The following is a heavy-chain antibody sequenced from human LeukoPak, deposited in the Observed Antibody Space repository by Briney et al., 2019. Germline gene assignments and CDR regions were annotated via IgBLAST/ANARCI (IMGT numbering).Heavy chain of an antibody. Sequence: SETLSLTCTVSGGSISSGGYYWSWIRQHPGKGLEWIGYIYYSGSTYYNPSLKSRVTISVDTSKNQFSLKLSSVTAADTDVSYCASELVGHGATQFDPWGQGTLVTVSS. D-gene: IGHD2-8*02. CDR1: GGSISSGGYY. J-gene: IGHJ5*02. CDR3: ASELVGHGATQFDP. CDR2: IYYSGST. V-gene: IGHV4-31*03.